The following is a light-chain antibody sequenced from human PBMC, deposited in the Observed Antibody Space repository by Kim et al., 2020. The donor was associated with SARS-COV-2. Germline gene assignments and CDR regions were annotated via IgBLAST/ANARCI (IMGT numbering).Light chain of an antibody. CDR3: QQRGNWPWT. CDR1: RSISSY. V-gene: IGKV3-11*01. J-gene: IGKJ1*01. Sequence: EVVLTQSPATLSLSPGERATLSCRASRSISSYLAWYQQKPGQPPRLLIYDASDRATGIPVRFSGSASGTDFTLTISSLEPEDCAVYYCQQRGNWPWTFGQGTKVDIK. CDR2: DAS.